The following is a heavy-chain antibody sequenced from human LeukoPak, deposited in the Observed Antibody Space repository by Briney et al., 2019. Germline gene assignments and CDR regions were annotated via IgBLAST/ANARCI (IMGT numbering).Heavy chain of an antibody. Sequence: ASVKVSCKASGYTFTGYYMHWVRQAPGQGLEWMGWINPNSGGTNYAQKFQGRVTMTRDTSIGTAYMELSRLRSDDTAVYYWARAYSGYDRRFDPWGQGTLVTVSS. CDR1: GYTFTGYY. D-gene: IGHD5-12*01. J-gene: IGHJ5*02. CDR2: INPNSGGT. V-gene: IGHV1-2*02. CDR3: ARAYSGYDRRFDP.